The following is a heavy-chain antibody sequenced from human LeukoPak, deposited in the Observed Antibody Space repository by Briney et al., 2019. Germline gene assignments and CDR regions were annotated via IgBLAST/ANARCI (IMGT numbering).Heavy chain of an antibody. CDR2: ISYDGSNK. Sequence: GGSLRLSCAASGFTFSSYAMHWVRQAPGKGLEWVAVISYDGSNKYYADSVKGRFTISRDNSKNTPYLQMNSLRAEDTAVYYCARDHSSGQRGLFDYWGQGTLVTVSS. CDR3: ARDHSSGQRGLFDY. J-gene: IGHJ4*02. CDR1: GFTFSSYA. D-gene: IGHD6-19*01. V-gene: IGHV3-30-3*01.